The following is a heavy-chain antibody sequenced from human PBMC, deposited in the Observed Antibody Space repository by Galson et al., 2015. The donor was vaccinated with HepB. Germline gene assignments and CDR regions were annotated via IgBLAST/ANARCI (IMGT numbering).Heavy chain of an antibody. J-gene: IGHJ6*02. Sequence: SVKVSCKASGYTFTSYGISWVRQAPGQGLEWMGWISAYNGNTNYAQKLQGRVTMTTDTSTSTAYMELRSLRSDDTAVYYCARDEATMVRGVIISKYYYYGMDVWGQGTTVTVSS. CDR2: ISAYNGNT. CDR3: ARDEATMVRGVIISKYYYYGMDV. CDR1: GYTFTSYG. V-gene: IGHV1-18*01. D-gene: IGHD3-10*01.